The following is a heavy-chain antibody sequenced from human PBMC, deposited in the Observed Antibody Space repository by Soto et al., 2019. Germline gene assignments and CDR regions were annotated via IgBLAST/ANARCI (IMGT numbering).Heavy chain of an antibody. CDR3: ARGYSRSSGRYFDY. V-gene: IGHV3-23*01. CDR2: VDGINGNT. Sequence: EVQLLESGGDLVQPGGSLRLSCAASGFAFNIYVMGWVRQAPGKGLEWVSGVDGINGNTYYADSVRGRSTISRDNSRNTGALQMDGLRAEDTAVYYCARGYSRSSGRYFDYWGQGILVTVSS. J-gene: IGHJ4*02. D-gene: IGHD6-6*01. CDR1: GFAFNIYV.